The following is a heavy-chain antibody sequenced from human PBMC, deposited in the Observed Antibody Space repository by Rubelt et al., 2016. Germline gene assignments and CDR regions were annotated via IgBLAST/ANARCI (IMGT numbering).Heavy chain of an antibody. Sequence: QVQLQESGPGLLKPSETLSLICTVSGGSLSRYYWSWIRQPPGKGLEWIGEINHSGRPTYNPSLKSRVTIPKHTSKKQFFRKLDSGTAAETAVYYCARSGDIGDHYATMDLWGRGTLVTVSS. D-gene: IGHD5-24*01. CDR3: ARSGDIGDHYATMDL. J-gene: IGHJ2*01. CDR1: GGSLSRYY. V-gene: IGHV4-34*10. CDR2: INHSGRP.